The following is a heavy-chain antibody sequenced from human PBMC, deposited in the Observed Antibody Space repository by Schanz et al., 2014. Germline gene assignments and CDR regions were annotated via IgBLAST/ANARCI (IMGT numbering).Heavy chain of an antibody. V-gene: IGHV4-61*02. CDR2: IYTSGST. D-gene: IGHD6-25*01. J-gene: IGHJ5*02. Sequence: QVQLQESGPGLVKPSQTLSLTCIVSGGSISSGTYYWSWLRQPAGKGLEWIGRIYTSGSTNYNPSLKSRVTISRDTSKNQFPLKLSSLTAADTAVYYCAREPLSGYNWFDPWGQGTLVTVSS. CDR3: AREPLSGYNWFDP. CDR1: GGSISSGTYY.